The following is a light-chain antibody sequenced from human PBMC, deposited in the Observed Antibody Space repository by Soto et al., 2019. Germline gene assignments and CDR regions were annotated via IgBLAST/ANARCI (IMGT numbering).Light chain of an antibody. CDR3: QQAKRFPQT. J-gene: IGKJ1*01. CDR1: QDISSR. V-gene: IGKV1-12*01. Sequence: DIEMTQSPSSVSASVGDRVAITCWASQDISSRLAWYQQKPGKAPKLLMYDASTLQSGVPSRFSGSGSGTEFTLTIRGLQPEDSATYYCQQAKRFPQTFGQGTKVEIK. CDR2: DAS.